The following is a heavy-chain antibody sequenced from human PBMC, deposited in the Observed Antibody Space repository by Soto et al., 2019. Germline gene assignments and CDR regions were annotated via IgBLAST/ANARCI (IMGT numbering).Heavy chain of an antibody. Sequence: GGSLIRSCAASEFTFGGYNMNLVRQAPGKGLEWISSISSSGSSIYYADSVKGRFTISRDNAKNSLYLQMNSLRAEDTAVYYCTRDLTGSYYFDYWAQGTPVPVSS. D-gene: IGHD1-1*01. CDR1: EFTFGGYN. CDR2: ISSSGSSI. J-gene: IGHJ4*02. V-gene: IGHV3-21*01. CDR3: TRDLTGSYYFDY.